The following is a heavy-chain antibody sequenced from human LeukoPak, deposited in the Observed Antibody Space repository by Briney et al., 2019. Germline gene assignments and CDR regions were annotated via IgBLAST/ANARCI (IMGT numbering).Heavy chain of an antibody. J-gene: IGHJ4*02. CDR3: ARGRVVPAPFDY. V-gene: IGHV4-34*01. Sequence: PSETLSLTCAVYGGSFSGYCWSWIRQPPGKGLEWIGEINHSGSTNYNPSLKSRVTISVDTSKNQFSLKLSSVTAADTAVYYCARGRVVPAPFDYWGQGTLVTVSS. CDR2: INHSGST. CDR1: GGSFSGYC. D-gene: IGHD2-2*01.